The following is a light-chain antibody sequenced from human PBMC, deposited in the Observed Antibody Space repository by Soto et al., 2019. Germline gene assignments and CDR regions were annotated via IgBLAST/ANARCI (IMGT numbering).Light chain of an antibody. CDR2: AAS. CDR1: QSVSSY. Sequence: DIRMTQSPATLSASPGDRATLSCRASQSVSSYLNWYQQKPGKAPKLLIYAASTMASGIPSRFSGSGSGTEFTLTISSLQPEDFATYYCQQSYNSQITFGQGTRLEIK. J-gene: IGKJ5*01. V-gene: IGKV1-39*01. CDR3: QQSYNSQIT.